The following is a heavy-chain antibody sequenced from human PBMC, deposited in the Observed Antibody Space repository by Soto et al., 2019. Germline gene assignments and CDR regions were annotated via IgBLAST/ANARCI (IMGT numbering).Heavy chain of an antibody. V-gene: IGHV3-30*18. CDR2: ISYDGSNK. CDR1: GFTFSSYG. J-gene: IGHJ6*02. D-gene: IGHD1-1*01. CDR3: AKDPGTGYYYYYGMDV. Sequence: QVQLVESGGGVVQPGRSLRLSCAASGFTFSSYGMHWVRQAPGKGLEWVAVISYDGSNKYYADSVKGRFTISRDNSKNTLYLQMNSLRAEDTAVYYCAKDPGTGYYYYYGMDVWGQGTTVTLSS.